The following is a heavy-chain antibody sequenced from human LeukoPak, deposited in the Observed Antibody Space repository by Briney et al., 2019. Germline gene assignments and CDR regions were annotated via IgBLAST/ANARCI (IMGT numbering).Heavy chain of an antibody. Sequence: SETLSLTCTVSGGSISSYYWSWIRQPPGKGLEWIGYIYYSGATNYNPSLKSRIIISVDTSKNQFSLKLSSVTAADTAVYYCARAAVADAFDMWGQGTMVTVSS. J-gene: IGHJ3*02. CDR2: IYYSGAT. CDR1: GGSISSYY. V-gene: IGHV4-59*12. D-gene: IGHD6-19*01. CDR3: ARAAVADAFDM.